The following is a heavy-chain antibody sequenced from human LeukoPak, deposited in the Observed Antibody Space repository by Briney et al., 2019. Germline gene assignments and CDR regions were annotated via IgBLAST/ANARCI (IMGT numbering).Heavy chain of an antibody. D-gene: IGHD3-22*01. V-gene: IGHV4-39*07. CDR3: ARDGSYYDSSGPNWYFDL. CDR2: IYYSGST. Sequence: WVRQPPGKGLEWIGSIYYSGSTYYNPSLKSRVTISVDTSKNQFSLKLSSVTAADTAVYYCARDGSYYDSSGPNWYFDLWGRGTLVTVSS. J-gene: IGHJ2*01.